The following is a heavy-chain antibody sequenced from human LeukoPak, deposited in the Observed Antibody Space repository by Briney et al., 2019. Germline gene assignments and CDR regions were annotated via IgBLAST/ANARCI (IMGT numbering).Heavy chain of an antibody. CDR1: GYTFTSYG. CDR3: ARDSSYGYGEHLAPDY. D-gene: IGHD4-17*01. J-gene: IGHJ4*02. CDR2: ISAYNGNT. Sequence: ASVKVSCKAPGYTFTSYGISWVRQAPGQGLEWMGWISAYNGNTNYAQKLQGRVTMTTDTSTSTAYMELRSLRSDDTAVYYCARDSSYGYGEHLAPDYWGQGTLVTVSS. V-gene: IGHV1-18*04.